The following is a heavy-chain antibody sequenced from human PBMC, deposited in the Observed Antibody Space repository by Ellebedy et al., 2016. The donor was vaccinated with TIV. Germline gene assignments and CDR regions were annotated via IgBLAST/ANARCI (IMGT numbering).Heavy chain of an antibody. Sequence: GESLKISCAASGFTFGDSAMHWVRQAPGKGLEWVAYISSTSGSVYYADSVKGRFTISRDTAKNSLYLQMSSLRDEDTAVYYCARGQRWPPSGYFDYWGQGTLVTVSS. J-gene: IGHJ4*02. D-gene: IGHD5-24*01. V-gene: IGHV3-48*02. CDR1: GFTFGDSA. CDR3: ARGQRWPPSGYFDY. CDR2: ISSTSGSV.